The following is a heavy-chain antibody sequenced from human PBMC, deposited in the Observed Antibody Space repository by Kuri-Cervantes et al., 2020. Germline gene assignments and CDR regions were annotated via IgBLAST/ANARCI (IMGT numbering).Heavy chain of an antibody. CDR2: IYPGGSDT. V-gene: IGHV5-51*01. CDR1: GYSFTTYW. Sequence: GGSLRLSCKGSGYSFTTYWIGWVRQMPGKGLEWMGIIYPGGSDTRYSPSFQGQVTISADKSISTAYLQWSSLKASDTAMYYCARRLAGPNYFDYWGQGTLVTVSS. D-gene: IGHD6-19*01. J-gene: IGHJ4*02. CDR3: ARRLAGPNYFDY.